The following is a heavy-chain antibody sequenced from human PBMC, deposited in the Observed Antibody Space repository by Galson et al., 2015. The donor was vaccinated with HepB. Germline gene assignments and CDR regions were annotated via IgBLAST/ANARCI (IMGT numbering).Heavy chain of an antibody. CDR1: GFTFRDYS. V-gene: IGHV3-21*01. CDR3: ARDRRVAAAGTGGDY. CDR2: ISSSSSYI. Sequence: SLRLSCAASGFTFRDYSMNWVRQAPGKGLEWVSPISSSSSYIYYADSVKGRFTVSRDNDKRSLYLQMNSLRAEDTAVYYCARDRRVAAAGTGGDYWGQGTLVTVSS. J-gene: IGHJ4*02. D-gene: IGHD6-13*01.